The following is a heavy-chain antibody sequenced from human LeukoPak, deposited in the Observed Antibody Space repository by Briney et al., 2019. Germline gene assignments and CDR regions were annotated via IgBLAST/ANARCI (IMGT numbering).Heavy chain of an antibody. CDR1: GFTLSSYA. J-gene: IGHJ4*02. CDR2: ISSSSSTI. D-gene: IGHD3-10*01. CDR3: AREFGFH. V-gene: IGHV3-48*01. Sequence: PGGSLRLSCAASGFTLSSYAMSWVRQAPGKGLEWVSYISSSSSTIYYADSVKGRFTISRDNAKNSLYLQMNSLRAEDTAVYYCAREFGFHWGQGTLVTVSS.